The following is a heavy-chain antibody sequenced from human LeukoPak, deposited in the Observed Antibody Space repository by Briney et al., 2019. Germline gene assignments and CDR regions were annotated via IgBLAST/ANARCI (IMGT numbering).Heavy chain of an antibody. CDR3: ASSYPDDILTGHY. J-gene: IGHJ4*02. Sequence: PSETLSLTCAVYGGSVSRYYWSWIRQPPGKGLEWIGEINHSGSTNYNPSLKSRVTISVDTSKNQFSLKLSSVTAADTAVYYCASSYPDDILTGHYWGQGTLVTVSS. V-gene: IGHV4-34*01. CDR1: GGSVSRYY. CDR2: INHSGST. D-gene: IGHD3-9*01.